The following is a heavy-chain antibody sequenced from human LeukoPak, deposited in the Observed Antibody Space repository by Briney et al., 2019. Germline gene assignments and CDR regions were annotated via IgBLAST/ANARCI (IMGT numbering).Heavy chain of an antibody. J-gene: IGHJ4*02. CDR2: ISDSGGST. CDR1: GSTLTTYA. Sequence: PGGSLRPSGPPYGSTLTTYARSWVRRAPGKGRGWVSVISDSGGSTYYADSVKGRFTISRDKSKNTLYLQMNSLRAEDTDAYYCAKPVSGSYSVSSFGFDYWGQGTLVAVSS. CDR3: AKPVSGSYSVSSFGFDY. D-gene: IGHD3-10*01. V-gene: IGHV3-23*01.